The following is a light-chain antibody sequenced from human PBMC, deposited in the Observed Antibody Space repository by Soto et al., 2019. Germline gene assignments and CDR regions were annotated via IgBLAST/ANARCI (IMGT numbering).Light chain of an antibody. CDR2: GAS. Sequence: EIVLTQSPGTLSLSPGERATLSCRANQSLSRSYLAWYQQESGQAPRLLIYGASSRATGTPDRFSGSGSGTDFTLTIIRLEPEDFAVYYCQQYGSSPRTFGQGTKVEIK. CDR3: QQYGSSPRT. V-gene: IGKV3-20*01. CDR1: QSLSRSY. J-gene: IGKJ1*01.